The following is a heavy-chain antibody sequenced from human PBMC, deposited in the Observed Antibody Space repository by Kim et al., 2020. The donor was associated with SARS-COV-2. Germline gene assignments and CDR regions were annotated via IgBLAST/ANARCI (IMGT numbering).Heavy chain of an antibody. CDR2: T. Sequence: TYYADSLKGRFTISRDNSKNTLYLQMNSLRAEDTAVYYCARDLVYYGMDVWGQGTTVTVSS. D-gene: IGHD2-8*02. V-gene: IGHV3-53*01. J-gene: IGHJ6*02. CDR3: ARDLVYYGMDV.